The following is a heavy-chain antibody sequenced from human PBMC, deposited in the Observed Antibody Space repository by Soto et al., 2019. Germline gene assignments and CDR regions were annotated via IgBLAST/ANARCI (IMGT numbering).Heavy chain of an antibody. J-gene: IGHJ4*02. D-gene: IGHD6-19*01. V-gene: IGHV4-59*08. CDR1: GGSISSYY. CDR2: IYYSGST. CDR3: ARRYGSGFDY. Sequence: SETLSLTCTVSGGSISSYYWSWIRQPPGKGLEWIGYIYYSGSTNYNPSLNSRVTISVDTSKNQFSLKLSSVTAADTAVYYCARRYGSGFDYWGKGTLVTVSS.